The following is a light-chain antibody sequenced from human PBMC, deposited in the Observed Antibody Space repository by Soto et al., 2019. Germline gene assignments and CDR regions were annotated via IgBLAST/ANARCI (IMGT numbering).Light chain of an antibody. CDR2: DAS. J-gene: IGKJ2*01. CDR1: QSISTW. Sequence: DIQMTQSPSTVSASVGDAVTITCRASQSISTWLAWYQQKPGKAPNLLIYDASTLESGGPSGFSGSGSGTEFTLTISSLQPDDSAPYYCQQYNSYPYTFGQGTKLEIK. CDR3: QQYNSYPYT. V-gene: IGKV1-5*01.